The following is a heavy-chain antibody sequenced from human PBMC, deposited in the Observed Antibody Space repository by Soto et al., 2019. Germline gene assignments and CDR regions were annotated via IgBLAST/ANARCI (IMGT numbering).Heavy chain of an antibody. J-gene: IGHJ3*01. CDR2: ISAFNGYT. V-gene: IGHV1-18*01. CDR1: GYIFNKYG. Sequence: ASVKVSCKXSGYIFNKYGFNWVRQAPGQGLEWMGRISAFNGYTNFAQKFQGRVTLTTDTSTNTAYMELSSLRSDDTAIYYRARGRGVVIPAGTPDAFDVWGQGTMVTVSS. D-gene: IGHD2-21*01. CDR3: ARGRGVVIPAGTPDAFDV.